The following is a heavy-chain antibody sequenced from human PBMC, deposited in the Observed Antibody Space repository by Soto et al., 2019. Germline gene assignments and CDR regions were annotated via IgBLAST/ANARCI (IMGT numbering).Heavy chain of an antibody. J-gene: IGHJ6*03. CDR2: IYYSGST. V-gene: IGHV4-59*01. CDR1: GGSISSYY. D-gene: IGHD1-20*01. CDR3: ARSPYNWNDGYYYMDV. Sequence: PSETLSITCTVSGGSISSYYWSWIRQPPGKGLEWIGYIYYSGSTNYNPSLKSRVTISVDTSKNQFSLKLSSVTAADTAVYYCARSPYNWNDGYYYMDVWGKGTTVTVSS.